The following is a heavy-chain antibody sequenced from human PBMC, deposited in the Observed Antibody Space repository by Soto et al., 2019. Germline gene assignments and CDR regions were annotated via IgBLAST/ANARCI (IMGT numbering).Heavy chain of an antibody. J-gene: IGHJ5*02. CDR2: INAGNGNT. Sequence: QVQLVQSGAEEKKPGASVKVSCKASGYTFTSYAMHWVRQAPGQRLEWMGWINAGNGNTKYSQKFQGRVTITRDTSASTAYMELSSLRSEGTAVYYWARDRQELYWVDPWGQGTLVNVSS. D-gene: IGHD1-26*01. V-gene: IGHV1-3*05. CDR1: GYTFTSYA. CDR3: ARDRQELYWVDP.